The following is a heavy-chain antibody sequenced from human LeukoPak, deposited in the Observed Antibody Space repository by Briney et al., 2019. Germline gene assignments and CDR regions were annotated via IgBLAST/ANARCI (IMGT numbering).Heavy chain of an antibody. V-gene: IGHV3-30*04. D-gene: IGHD6-19*01. Sequence: GGSLRLSCAASGFIFRSYAMHWVRQAPGKGLEWVAVISYDGSDKYYADSVKGRFTISRDNSKNTLYLQMNSLRVEDAAVYYCARPYSSGWYGDFDYWGREPWSPSP. J-gene: IGHJ4*02. CDR2: ISYDGSDK. CDR1: GFIFRSYA. CDR3: ARPYSSGWYGDFDY.